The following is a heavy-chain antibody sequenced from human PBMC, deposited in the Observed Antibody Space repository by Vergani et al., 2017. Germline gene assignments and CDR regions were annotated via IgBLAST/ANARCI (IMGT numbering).Heavy chain of an antibody. CDR2: INPNSGST. D-gene: IGHD1-14*01. CDR1: GYTFTGYY. J-gene: IGHJ3*02. CDR3: ASSNWNHVRPIYAFDI. Sequence: QVQLVQSGAEVKKPGASVKVSCKASGYTFTGYYMHWVRQAPGQGLEWMGWINPNSGSTNYAQKFQGRVTMTRDTSISTAYMELSRLRSDGTAVYYCASSNWNHVRPIYAFDIWGQGTMVTVSS. V-gene: IGHV1-2*02.